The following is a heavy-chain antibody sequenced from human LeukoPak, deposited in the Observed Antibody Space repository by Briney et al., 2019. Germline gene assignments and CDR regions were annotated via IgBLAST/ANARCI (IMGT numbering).Heavy chain of an antibody. Sequence: GSLRLSCAASGFKFDDYGMSWVRQAPGKGLEWVCDLNWNGAWTGYADSVKGRFTISRDNAKNSLYLQMNSLRAEDTALYYCAGYYYDSSRAFDLWGQGTLVTVSA. CDR2: LNWNGAWT. D-gene: IGHD3-22*01. J-gene: IGHJ5*02. CDR1: GFKFDDYG. V-gene: IGHV3-20*04. CDR3: AGYYYDSSRAFDL.